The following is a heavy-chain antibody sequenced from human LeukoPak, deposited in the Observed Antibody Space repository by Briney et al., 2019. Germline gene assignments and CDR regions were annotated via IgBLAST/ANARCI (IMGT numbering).Heavy chain of an antibody. Sequence: GGSLRLSCAASGFTFSTYSMNWVRQAPGKGLEWVSYISSSSSTIYYADSVKGRFTISRDNAKNSLYLQLNSLRAEDTAVYYCASLLMDILPFFDYWGQGTLVTVSS. CDR3: ASLLMDILPFFDY. CDR2: ISSSSSTI. J-gene: IGHJ4*02. V-gene: IGHV3-48*01. D-gene: IGHD2-8*01. CDR1: GFTFSTYS.